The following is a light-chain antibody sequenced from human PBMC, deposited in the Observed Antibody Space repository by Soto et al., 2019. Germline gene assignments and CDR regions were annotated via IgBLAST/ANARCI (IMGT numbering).Light chain of an antibody. CDR1: SSDVGGYNY. CDR2: EVS. J-gene: IGLJ3*02. V-gene: IGLV2-8*01. Sequence: QSALTQPPSASGSPGQSATISCTGTSSDVGGYNYVSWYQQHPGKAPKLMIYEVSKRPSGVPDRFSGSKSGNTATLTVSGLLADDEADYYCSSSAGSNNVRVLGGGTKLTVL. CDR3: SSSAGSNNVRV.